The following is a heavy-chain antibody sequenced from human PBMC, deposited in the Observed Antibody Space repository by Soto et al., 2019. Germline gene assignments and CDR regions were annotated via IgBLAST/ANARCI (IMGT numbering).Heavy chain of an antibody. J-gene: IGHJ4*02. CDR2: ISGSGGST. CDR1: GFTFSSYA. D-gene: IGHD6-19*01. CDR3: AKPYSSGWYTSGAFDY. Sequence: GGSLRLSCAASGFTFSSYAMSWVRQAPGKGLEWVSAISGSGGSTYYADSVKGRFTISRDNSKNTLYLQMNSLRAEDTAVYYCAKPYSSGWYTSGAFDYWGQGTLVTVS. V-gene: IGHV3-23*01.